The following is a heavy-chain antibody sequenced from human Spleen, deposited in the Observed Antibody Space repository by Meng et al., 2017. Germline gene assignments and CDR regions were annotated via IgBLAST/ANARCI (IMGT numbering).Heavy chain of an antibody. CDR3: ATVSEDYDFWNGFSSRPFDV. V-gene: IGHV3-7*01. CDR1: GFTFSTYW. Sequence: GESLKISCAASGFTFSTYWMSWVRQAPGKGLEWVANIKQDGSEKYYVESVKGRFTISRDNAKNSLYLQMNSLRAEDTAVYYCATVSEDYDFWNGFSSRPFDVWGQGTMVTVSS. D-gene: IGHD3-3*01. CDR2: IKQDGSEK. J-gene: IGHJ3*01.